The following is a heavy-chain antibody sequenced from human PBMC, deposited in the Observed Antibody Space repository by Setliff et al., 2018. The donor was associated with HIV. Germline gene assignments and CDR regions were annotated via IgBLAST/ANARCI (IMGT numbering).Heavy chain of an antibody. J-gene: IGHJ4*02. CDR2: IYHSGIV. V-gene: IGHV4-39*07. Sequence: SETLSLTCTVSGGSITRTPYYWGWIRQPPGKGLEWIGEIYHSGIVNYNPSLQSRVTISTDTSKNQFSLRLNSVTVADTAVYYCAREPDYWGQGTLVTVSS. CDR1: GGSITRTPYY. CDR3: AREPDY.